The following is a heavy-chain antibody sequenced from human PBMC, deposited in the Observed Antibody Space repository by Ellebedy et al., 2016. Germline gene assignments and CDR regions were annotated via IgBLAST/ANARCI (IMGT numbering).Heavy chain of an antibody. CDR1: GDSMSSYY. Sequence: SETLSLXXTVSGDSMSSYYWTWIRQPPGKGLEWIGYVHYSGTINYNPSLHSRVTISMYTSNNQFSLKVRSVTAADTAMYYCARGVGDFDWLPREYQFDYWGQGTLVTVSS. V-gene: IGHV4-59*12. CDR2: VHYSGTI. J-gene: IGHJ4*02. CDR3: ARGVGDFDWLPREYQFDY. D-gene: IGHD3-9*01.